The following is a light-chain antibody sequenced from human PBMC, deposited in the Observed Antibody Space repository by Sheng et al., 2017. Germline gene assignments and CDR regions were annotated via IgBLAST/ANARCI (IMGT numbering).Light chain of an antibody. CDR3: LQYNNWSWT. CDR1: QSVGNN. CDR2: AAS. V-gene: IGKV3-15*01. Sequence: KVMTQSPATLSVSPGERATLSCRASQSVGNNLAWYQQKPGQAPRLLIYAASIRATGVPQPGSVAVGLGQSSLSPSAACSLKILPFYYCLQYNNWSWTFGQGTKVEI. J-gene: IGKJ1*01.